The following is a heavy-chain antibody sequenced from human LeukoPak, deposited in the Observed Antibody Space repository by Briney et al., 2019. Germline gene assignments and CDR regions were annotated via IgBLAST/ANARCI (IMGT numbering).Heavy chain of an antibody. CDR3: ARDQPQKVDIYQIAAQGFNAFDI. CDR1: GGTFSSYA. D-gene: IGHD6-13*01. CDR2: IIPILGIA. V-gene: IGHV1-69*04. J-gene: IGHJ3*02. Sequence: SVKVSCKASGGTFSSYAISWVRQAPGQGLEWMGRIIPILGIANYAQKFQGRVTITADKSTSTAYMELSSLRSEDTAVYYCARDQPQKVDIYQIAAQGFNAFDIWGQGTMVTVS.